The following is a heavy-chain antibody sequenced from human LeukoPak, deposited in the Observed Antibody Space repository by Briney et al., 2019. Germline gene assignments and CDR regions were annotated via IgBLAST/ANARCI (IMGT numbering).Heavy chain of an antibody. Sequence: KTSETLSLTCTVSGGSIRNYYWSWIRQPPGKGLEWIGYIFYSGSTNYNPSLKSRVTISVDTSKNQFSLKLRSVTAEDTAVYYCVRPGYSNSWYGIFDYWGQGTLVTVSS. D-gene: IGHD6-13*01. V-gene: IGHV4-59*01. CDR2: IFYSGST. CDR1: GGSIRNYY. J-gene: IGHJ4*02. CDR3: VRPGYSNSWYGIFDY.